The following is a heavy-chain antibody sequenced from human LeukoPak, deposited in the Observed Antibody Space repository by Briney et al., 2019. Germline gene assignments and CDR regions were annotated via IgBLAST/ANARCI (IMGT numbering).Heavy chain of an antibody. J-gene: IGHJ4*02. CDR1: GGTFSSYA. V-gene: IGHV1-69*04. CDR2: SIPILGIA. CDR3: ASGADRIAAAGTTFDY. D-gene: IGHD6-13*01. Sequence: ASVKVSCKASGGTFSSYAISWVRQAPGQGLEWMGRSIPILGIANYAQKFQGRVTITADKSTSTAYMELSSLRSEDTAVYYCASGADRIAAAGTTFDYWGQGTLVTVSS.